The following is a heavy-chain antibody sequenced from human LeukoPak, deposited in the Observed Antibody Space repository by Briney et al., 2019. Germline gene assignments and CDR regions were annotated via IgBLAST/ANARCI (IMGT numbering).Heavy chain of an antibody. V-gene: IGHV4-4*07. CDR1: GGSISSYY. D-gene: IGHD3-10*01. Sequence: PSETLSLTCTVSGGSISSYYWSWIQQPAGKGLEWIGRIYTSGSTNYNPSLKSRVTMSVDTSKNQFSLKLSSVTAADTAVYYCARPRSGSSGLDFDYWGQGTLVTVSS. CDR3: ARPRSGSSGLDFDY. J-gene: IGHJ4*02. CDR2: IYTSGST.